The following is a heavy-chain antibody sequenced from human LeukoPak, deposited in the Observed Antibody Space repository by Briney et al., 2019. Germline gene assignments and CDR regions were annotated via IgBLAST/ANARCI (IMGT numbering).Heavy chain of an antibody. Sequence: SETLSLTCTASGGSINNGGYYWSWIRQHPGKGLEWIGYIYYSGSSYYNPSLRSRVTISVDTSKNQFSLKLSSVTAADTAVYYCARAGATIVGAPRANYYYYMDVWGKGTMVTVSS. CDR1: GGSINNGGYY. D-gene: IGHD1-26*01. J-gene: IGHJ6*03. CDR2: IYYSGSS. V-gene: IGHV4-30-4*01. CDR3: ARAGATIVGAPRANYYYYMDV.